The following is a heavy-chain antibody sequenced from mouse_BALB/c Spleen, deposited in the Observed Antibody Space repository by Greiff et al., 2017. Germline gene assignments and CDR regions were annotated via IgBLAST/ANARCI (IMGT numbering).Heavy chain of an antibody. V-gene: IGHV1-9*01. CDR2: ILPGSGST. Sequence: VQLQQSGAELMKPGASVKISCKATGYTFSSYWIEWVKQRPGHGLEWIGEILPGSGSTNYNEKFKGKATFTADTSSNTAYMQLSSLTSEDSAVYYCARGLPRAYYYAMDYWGQGTSVTVSA. J-gene: IGHJ4*01. D-gene: IGHD2-2*01. CDR3: ARGLPRAYYYAMDY. CDR1: GYTFSSYW.